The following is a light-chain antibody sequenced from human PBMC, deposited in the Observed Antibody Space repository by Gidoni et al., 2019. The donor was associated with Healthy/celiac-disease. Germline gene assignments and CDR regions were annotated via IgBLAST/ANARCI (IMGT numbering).Light chain of an antibody. CDR1: SLRIYY. J-gene: IGLJ2*01. CDR2: GKN. V-gene: IGLV3-19*01. CDR3: NSRDSSGKHVV. Sequence: SSELTQDPAVSVALGQTVRITCQGDSLRIYYASWYQQKPGQAPGLVIYGKNNRPSGIPDRFSCSSSGNTASLTITGAQAEDEADYYCNSRDSSGKHVVFGGGTKLTVL.